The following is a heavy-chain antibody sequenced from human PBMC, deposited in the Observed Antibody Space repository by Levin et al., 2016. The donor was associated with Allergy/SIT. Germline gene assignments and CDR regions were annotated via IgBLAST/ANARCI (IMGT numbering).Heavy chain of an antibody. CDR1: GFTFSSYS. V-gene: IGHV3-21*01. CDR2: ISSSSSYI. CDR3: ARYCSSRTCVDV. Sequence: GGSLRLSCAASGFTFSSYSMNWVRQAPGKGLEWVSSISSSSSYIYYADSVKGRFTISRDNAKNSLYLQMNSLRAEDTAVYYCARYCSSRTCVDVWGQGTTVTVSS. J-gene: IGHJ6*02. D-gene: IGHD2-2*01.